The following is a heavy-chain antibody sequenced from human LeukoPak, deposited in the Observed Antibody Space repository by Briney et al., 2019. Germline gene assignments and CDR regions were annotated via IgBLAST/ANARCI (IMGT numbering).Heavy chain of an antibody. CDR3: ARGYYYYMDV. J-gene: IGHJ6*03. CDR2: IYTSGST. Sequence: SETLSLTCTVSGGSISSGSYYWSWIRQPAGKGLEWIGRIYTSGSTNYNPSLKSRVTISVDTSKNQFSLKLSSVTAADTAVYYCARGYYYYMDVWGKGTTVTVSS. V-gene: IGHV4-61*02. CDR1: GGSISSGSYY.